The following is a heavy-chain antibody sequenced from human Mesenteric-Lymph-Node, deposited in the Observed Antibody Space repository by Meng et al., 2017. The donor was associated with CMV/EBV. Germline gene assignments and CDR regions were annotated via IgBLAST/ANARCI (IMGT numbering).Heavy chain of an antibody. J-gene: IGHJ6*02. CDR3: AKDRGGTWGYGKDV. D-gene: IGHD3-16*01. CDR1: GFTFNSYA. Sequence: GGSLRLSCAASGFTFNSYAMHWVRQAPGKGPEWVASIRSDGSEQYYGDSVRGRFTISRDNSKNTMSVQMNSLRPEDSAVYYCAKDRGGTWGYGKDVWGQGTTVTVSS. CDR2: IRSDGSEQ. V-gene: IGHV3-30*02.